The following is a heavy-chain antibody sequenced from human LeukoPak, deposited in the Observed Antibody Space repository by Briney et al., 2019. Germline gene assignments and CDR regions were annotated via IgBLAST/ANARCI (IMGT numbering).Heavy chain of an antibody. CDR2: IYCSGNT. Sequence: PSETLSLTCSVSGVSISGHYWSWIRQPPGKGLEWIGNIYCSGNTNYNPSLKSRVTISVDTSKNQFSLKLSSVTAADTAVYYCARLRFLEWLFPWFDPWGQGTLASVSS. CDR1: GVSISGHY. D-gene: IGHD3-3*01. V-gene: IGHV4-59*08. J-gene: IGHJ5*02. CDR3: ARLRFLEWLFPWFDP.